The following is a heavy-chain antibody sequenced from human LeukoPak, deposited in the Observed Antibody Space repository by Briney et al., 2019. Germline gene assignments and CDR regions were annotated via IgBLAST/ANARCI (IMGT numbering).Heavy chain of an antibody. V-gene: IGHV3-53*01. CDR3: AKNPLRYDSSSCV. CDR2: IYSDNT. Sequence: GGSLRLSCTVSGFTVSSNSMSWVRQAPGKGLEWVSFIYSDNTHYSDSVKGRFTISRDNSKNTLYLQMNSLRAEDTAVYYCAKNPLRYDSSSCVWGQGTLVTVSS. CDR1: GFTVSSNS. D-gene: IGHD6-6*01. J-gene: IGHJ4*02.